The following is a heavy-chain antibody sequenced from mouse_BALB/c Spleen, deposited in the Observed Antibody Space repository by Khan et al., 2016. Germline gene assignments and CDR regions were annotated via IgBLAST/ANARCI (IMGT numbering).Heavy chain of an antibody. CDR2: INPGSGGA. D-gene: IGHD2-14*01. J-gene: IGHJ1*01. CDR1: GYAFTNYL. CDR3: ARGYDLYFDV. Sequence: QIQLVQSGAELVRPGTSVKVSCKASGYAFTNYLIEWVKQRPGQGLEWIGVINPGSGGANYNEKFKGKVTLTADKSSSTAYMQLRSLTSDDSAVYFCARGYDLYFDVWGAGTTVTVSS. V-gene: IGHV1-54*03.